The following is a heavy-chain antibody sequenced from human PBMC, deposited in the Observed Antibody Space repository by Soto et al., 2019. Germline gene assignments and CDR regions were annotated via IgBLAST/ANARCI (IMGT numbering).Heavy chain of an antibody. D-gene: IGHD2-15*01. CDR3: ARGPRFGYCSGGSCYSPGGYYYYYYMDV. Sequence: SETLSLTCAVYGGSFSGYYWSWIRQPPGKGLEWIGEINHSRSTNYNPSLKSRVTISVDTSKNQFSLKLSSVTAADTAVYYCARGPRFGYCSGGSCYSPGGYYYYYYMDVWGKGTTVTVSS. CDR1: GGSFSGYY. CDR2: INHSRST. V-gene: IGHV4-34*01. J-gene: IGHJ6*03.